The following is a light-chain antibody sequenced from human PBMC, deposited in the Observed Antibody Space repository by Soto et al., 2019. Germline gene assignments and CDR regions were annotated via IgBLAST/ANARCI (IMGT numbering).Light chain of an antibody. J-gene: IGLJ1*01. CDR2: DVT. Sequence: SALTQPSSVSGSPGPSITIACTGTNNDVGAYNYVSWYQQHPGKAPQLIIYDVTSRPAGVSSRFSGSKSDNTASLTISWLQAEDEADYYCSSYTDTTTRYVFGSGTKVTVL. CDR3: SSYTDTTTRYV. V-gene: IGLV2-14*03. CDR1: NNDVGAYNY.